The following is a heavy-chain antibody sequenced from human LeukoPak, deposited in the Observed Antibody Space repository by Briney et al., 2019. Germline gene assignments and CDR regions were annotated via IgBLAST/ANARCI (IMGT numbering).Heavy chain of an antibody. CDR1: GFTFSSYW. D-gene: IGHD5-24*01. CDR3: ARVRDGYNHYYYYYYMDV. CDR2: IKQDGSEK. V-gene: IGHV3-7*01. J-gene: IGHJ6*03. Sequence: PGGSLRLSCAASGFTFSSYWMSWVRQAPGKGLEWVANIKQDGSEKYYVDSVKGRFTISRDNAKNSLYLQMNSLRAEDTAVYYCARVRDGYNHYYYYYYMDVWGKGTTVTVSS.